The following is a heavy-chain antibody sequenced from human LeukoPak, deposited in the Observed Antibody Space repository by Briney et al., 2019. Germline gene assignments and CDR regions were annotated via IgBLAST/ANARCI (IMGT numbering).Heavy chain of an antibody. J-gene: IGHJ4*02. D-gene: IGHD3-10*01. V-gene: IGHV3-33*07. CDR3: AREFYGSGSLDY. CDR1: GFTFSAYA. CDR2: IWYDGSNK. Sequence: GGSLRLSCEASGFTFSAYAMTWVRQAPGKGLEWVAVIWYDGSNKYYADSVKGRFTISRDNSKNTLYLQMNSLRAEDTAVYYCAREFYGSGSLDYWGQGTLVTVSS.